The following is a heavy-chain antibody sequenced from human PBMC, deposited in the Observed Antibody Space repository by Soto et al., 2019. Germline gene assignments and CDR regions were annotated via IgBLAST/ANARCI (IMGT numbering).Heavy chain of an antibody. Sequence: GGSLRLSCAASGFTVSNNYMSWVRQAPGKGLEYVSVIYSGGGTYYADSVKGRFTISRDNSKNSVYLQMNSLRDEDTAVYFCVGDDIWFGAYRGQGTLVTVSS. CDR1: GFTVSNNY. J-gene: IGHJ4*02. CDR3: VGDDIWFGAY. V-gene: IGHV3-66*01. D-gene: IGHD3-10*01. CDR2: IYSGGGT.